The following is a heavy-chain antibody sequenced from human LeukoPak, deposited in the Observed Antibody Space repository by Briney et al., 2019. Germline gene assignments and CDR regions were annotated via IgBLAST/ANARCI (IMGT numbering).Heavy chain of an antibody. V-gene: IGHV4-59*01. CDR2: IYYSGST. J-gene: IGHJ4*02. CDR1: GGSISSYY. Sequence: SETLSLTCTVSGGSISSYYWSWIRQPPGKGLEWIGYIYYSGSTNYNPSLKSRVTISVDTSKNQFSPKLSSVTAADTAVYYCARVYCSGGSCYSDYLGQGTLVTVSS. D-gene: IGHD2-15*01. CDR3: ARVYCSGGSCYSDY.